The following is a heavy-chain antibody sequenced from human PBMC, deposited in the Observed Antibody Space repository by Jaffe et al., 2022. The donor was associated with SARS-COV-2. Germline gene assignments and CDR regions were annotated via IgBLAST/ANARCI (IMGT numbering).Heavy chain of an antibody. CDR3: ARVEQQLVWDAFDI. D-gene: IGHD6-13*01. CDR1: GFTFSSYA. V-gene: IGHV3-30-3*01. Sequence: QVQLVESGGGVVQPGRSLRLSCAASGFTFSSYAMHWVRQAPGKGLEWVAVISYDGSNKYYADSVKGRFTISRDNSKNTLYLQMNSLRAEDTAVYYCARVEQQLVWDAFDIWGQGTMVTVSS. CDR2: ISYDGSNK. J-gene: IGHJ3*02.